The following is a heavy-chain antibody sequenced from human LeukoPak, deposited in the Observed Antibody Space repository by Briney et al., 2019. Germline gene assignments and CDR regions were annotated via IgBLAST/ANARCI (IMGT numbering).Heavy chain of an antibody. V-gene: IGHV4-59*01. CDR1: GGSISSYY. CDR3: ARYSSGYGVDY. D-gene: IGHD6-19*01. Sequence: SGTLSLTCTVSGGSISSYYWSWIRQPPGKGLEWIGYIYYSGSTNYNPSLKSRVTISVDTSKNQFSLKLSSVTAADTAVYYCARYSSGYGVDYWGQGTLVTVSS. CDR2: IYYSGST. J-gene: IGHJ4*02.